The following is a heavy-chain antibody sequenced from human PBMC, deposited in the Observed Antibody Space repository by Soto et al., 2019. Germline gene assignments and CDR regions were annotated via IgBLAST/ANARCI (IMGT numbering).Heavy chain of an antibody. J-gene: IGHJ2*01. Sequence: KGLEWVSAISGSGGSTYYADSVKGRFIISRDNSKNTLYLQVNSLRAEDTAVYFFFFQAEDGIRDTVPVSAFLLNRSSDL. CDR2: ISGSGGST. CDR3: FFQAEDGIRDTVPVSAFLLNRSSDL. D-gene: IGHD2-15*01. V-gene: IGHV3-23*01.